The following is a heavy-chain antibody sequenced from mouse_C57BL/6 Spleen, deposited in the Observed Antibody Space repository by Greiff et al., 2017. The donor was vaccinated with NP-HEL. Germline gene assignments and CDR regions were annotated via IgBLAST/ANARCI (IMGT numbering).Heavy chain of an antibody. CDR1: GYTFTSYW. CDR2: IYPGSGST. D-gene: IGHD1-1*01. V-gene: IGHV1-55*01. J-gene: IGHJ2*01. CDR3: ARRRDGSSLYYFDY. Sequence: QVQLKQPGAELVKPGASVKMSCKASGYTFTSYWITWVKQRPGQGLEWIGDIYPGSGSTNYNEKFKSKATLTVDTSSSTAYMQLSSLTSEDSAVYYCARRRDGSSLYYFDYWGQGTTLTVSS.